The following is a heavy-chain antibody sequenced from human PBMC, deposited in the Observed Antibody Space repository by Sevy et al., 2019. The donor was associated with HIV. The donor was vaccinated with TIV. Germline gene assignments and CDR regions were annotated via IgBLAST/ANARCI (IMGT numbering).Heavy chain of an antibody. D-gene: IGHD6-19*01. CDR2: ISGSGGST. CDR1: GFTFSSYA. CDR3: AKYSSGRGYFDY. J-gene: IGHJ4*02. V-gene: IGHV3-23*01. Sequence: GGSLRLSCAASGFTFSSYAMSWVRQAPGKGLEWVSAISGSGGSTYYADSVKGRFTISRDNSRNTLYLQMNSLRAEDTAVYYCAKYSSGRGYFDYWGQGTLVTVSS.